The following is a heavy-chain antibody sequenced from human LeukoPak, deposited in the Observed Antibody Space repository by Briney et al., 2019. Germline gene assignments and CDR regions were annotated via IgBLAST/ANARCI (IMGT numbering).Heavy chain of an antibody. V-gene: IGHV3-74*01. J-gene: IGHJ4*02. CDR3: ARSGYDSSGYYNDY. D-gene: IGHD3-22*01. CDR2: INSDGKST. Sequence: GGSLRLSCAASGFTFSSYWMPWVRQTPGKGLVWVSRINSDGKSTSYADSVKGRFIISRDNAKNTLYLQLNSLRAEDTAVYYCARSGYDSSGYYNDYWGQGTLVTVSS. CDR1: GFTFSSYW.